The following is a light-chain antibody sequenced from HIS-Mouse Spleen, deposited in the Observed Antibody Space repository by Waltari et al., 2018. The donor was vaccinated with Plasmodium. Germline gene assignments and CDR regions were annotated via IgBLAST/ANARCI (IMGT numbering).Light chain of an antibody. CDR1: QSVSSY. Sequence: EIVLTQSPATLSLSPGERATLSCRASQSVSSYLAWYQQKPGQAPRLLIYDASNRATGIPARFSGSGSVTDFTLTISSLEPEDLAVYYCQQRSNWPRVLTFGGGTKVEIK. CDR3: QQRSNWPRVLT. V-gene: IGKV3-11*01. CDR2: DAS. J-gene: IGKJ4*01.